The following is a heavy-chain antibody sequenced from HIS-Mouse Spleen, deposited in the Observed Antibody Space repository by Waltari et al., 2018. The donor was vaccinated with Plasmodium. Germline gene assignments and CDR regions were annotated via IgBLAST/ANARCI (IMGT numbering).Heavy chain of an antibody. D-gene: IGHD6-13*01. CDR1: GGPFSGYS. CDR3: ARDPQDSVAAAGTRSWFDP. Sequence: QVQLQQWGAGLLKPSETLSLTCAVYGGPFSGYSWSGIRRPPGQGLELIGEINHGGSTNYNPSLKSRVTISVDTSKNQFSLKLSSVTAADTAVYYCARDPQDSVAAAGTRSWFDPWGQGTLVTVSS. V-gene: IGHV4-34*01. J-gene: IGHJ5*02. CDR2: INHGGST.